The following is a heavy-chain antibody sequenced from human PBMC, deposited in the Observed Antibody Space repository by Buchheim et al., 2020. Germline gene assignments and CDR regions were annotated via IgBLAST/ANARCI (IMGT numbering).Heavy chain of an antibody. J-gene: IGHJ5*02. CDR2: IKQDGSEK. CDR1: GFTFSSYW. D-gene: IGHD3-22*01. Sequence: EVQLVESGGGLVQPGGSLRLSCAASGFTFSSYWMSWVRQAPGKGLEWVANIKQDGSEKYYVDSVKGRFTISRDNAKKSLYLQMNSLRAEDTAVYYCARDHGAMIVVVTLRGGWFDPWGQGTL. V-gene: IGHV3-7*01. CDR3: ARDHGAMIVVVTLRGGWFDP.